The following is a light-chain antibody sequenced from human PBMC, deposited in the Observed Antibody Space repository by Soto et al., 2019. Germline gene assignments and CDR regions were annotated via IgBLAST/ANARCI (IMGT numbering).Light chain of an antibody. CDR2: AAS. CDR3: QQYHTDWT. CDR1: ESIDNW. J-gene: IGKJ1*01. V-gene: IGKV1-5*01. Sequence: DIQMTQSPSSLSASVGDRVTITCQASESIDNWLAWYQQKPGKAPKLLIFAASTLVRGVPSKFSGRGSGTEFTLTISSLQADDFATYYCQQYHTDWTFGQGTKVDIK.